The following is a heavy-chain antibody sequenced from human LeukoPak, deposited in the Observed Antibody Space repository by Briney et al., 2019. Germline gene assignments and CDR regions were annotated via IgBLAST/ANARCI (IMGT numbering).Heavy chain of an antibody. D-gene: IGHD2-15*01. J-gene: IGHJ4*02. Sequence: GGSLRLSCAASGFTFSSYSMNWVRQAPGKGLEWVSYISSSSSTIYYADSVKGRLTISRDNAKNSLYLQMNSLRAEDTAVYYCVRTLYCSGGSCYNPHWGQGTLVTVSS. CDR1: GFTFSSYS. V-gene: IGHV3-48*01. CDR2: ISSSSSTI. CDR3: VRTLYCSGGSCYNPH.